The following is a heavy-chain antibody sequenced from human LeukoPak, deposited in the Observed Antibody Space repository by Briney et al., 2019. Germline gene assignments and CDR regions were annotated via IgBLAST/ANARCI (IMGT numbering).Heavy chain of an antibody. D-gene: IGHD1-26*01. Sequence: PSETLSLTCTVSGGSISSGDYYWSWIRQPPGKGLEWIGYIYYSGSTYYNPSLKSRVTISVDKSKNQFSLKLSSVTAADTAVYYCARNSGSYPYYFDYWGQGTLVTVSS. V-gene: IGHV4-30-4*08. CDR1: GGSISSGDYY. CDR3: ARNSGSYPYYFDY. J-gene: IGHJ4*02. CDR2: IYYSGST.